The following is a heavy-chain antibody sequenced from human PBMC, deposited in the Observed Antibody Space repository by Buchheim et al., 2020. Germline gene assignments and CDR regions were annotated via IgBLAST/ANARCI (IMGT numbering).Heavy chain of an antibody. Sequence: QVQLQQWGAGLLKPSETLSLTCAVYGGSFSGYYWSWIRQPPGKGLEWIGEINHSGSTNYNPSLKSRVTISVDTSKNQFSLKLSSVTAADTAVYYCARGGGRVEMATTDYYYYYGMDVWGQGTT. J-gene: IGHJ6*02. CDR3: ARGGGRVEMATTDYYYYYGMDV. V-gene: IGHV4-34*01. CDR2: INHSGST. D-gene: IGHD5-24*01. CDR1: GGSFSGYY.